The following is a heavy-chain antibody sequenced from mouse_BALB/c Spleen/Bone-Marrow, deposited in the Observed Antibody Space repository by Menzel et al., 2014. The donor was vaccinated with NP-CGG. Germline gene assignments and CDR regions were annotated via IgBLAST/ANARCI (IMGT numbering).Heavy chain of an antibody. J-gene: IGHJ4*01. CDR1: GFPFTDYY. Sequence: DVKLQESGGGLVPPGGSLRLSCATSGFPFTDYYMKWVRQPPGKALEWLGFIRSRANGYTTEFSASVKGRFTISRDNSQSILYLQINTLRAEDSATYYCARYDGYSDNAMDYWGQGTSVTVSS. CDR2: IRSRANGYTT. D-gene: IGHD2-3*01. CDR3: ARYDGYSDNAMDY. V-gene: IGHV7-3*02.